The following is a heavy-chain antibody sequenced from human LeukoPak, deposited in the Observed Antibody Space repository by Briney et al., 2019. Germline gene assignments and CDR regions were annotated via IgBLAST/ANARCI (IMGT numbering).Heavy chain of an antibody. J-gene: IGHJ5*02. Sequence: TGGSLRLSCAASGFTFNKFALSWVRQAPGKGLEWVSAISINGDGTYYADSVRGRFTISRDNSKNTLYLQMNSLKTEDTAVYYCGKDLLFPRFGSESWGQGTLVTVSS. CDR2: ISINGDGT. V-gene: IGHV3-23*01. CDR3: GKDLLFPRFGSES. CDR1: GFTFNKFA. D-gene: IGHD3-10*01.